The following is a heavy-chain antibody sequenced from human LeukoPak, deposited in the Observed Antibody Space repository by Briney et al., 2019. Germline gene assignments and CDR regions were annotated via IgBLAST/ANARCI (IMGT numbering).Heavy chain of an antibody. J-gene: IGHJ5*02. CDR2: IYSSGNS. V-gene: IGHV4-39*01. CDR3: ARRVFWDLQIGNWFDP. Sequence: PSETLSLTCSISGDSITTNSYWWGWIRQSPGKGLEWIGSIYSSGNSYYNPSLKTRATISPDTSKNQYSLRLTSVTAADTAIYYCARRVFWDLQIGNWFDPWGQGILVIVSS. CDR1: GDSITTNSYW. D-gene: IGHD3-16*01.